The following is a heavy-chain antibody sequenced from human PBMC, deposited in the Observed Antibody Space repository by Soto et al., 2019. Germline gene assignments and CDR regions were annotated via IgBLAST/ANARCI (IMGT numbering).Heavy chain of an antibody. D-gene: IGHD5-18*01. CDR2: ISAYTGST. V-gene: IGHV1-18*04. CDR3: ARSPYSYGISYYFDY. Sequence: GASVKVSCKASGYTFANYGVGWVRQAPGQGLVWMAWISAYTGSTNYAQEFQGRVAVTTDTSTSTASMEVRSLRSDDTAVYYCARSPYSYGISYYFDYWGQGTLVTV. J-gene: IGHJ4*02. CDR1: GYTFANYG.